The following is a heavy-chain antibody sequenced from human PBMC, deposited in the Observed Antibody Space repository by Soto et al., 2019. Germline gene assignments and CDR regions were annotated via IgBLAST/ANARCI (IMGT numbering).Heavy chain of an antibody. J-gene: IGHJ4*02. V-gene: IGHV3-30*18. CDR3: SEESPSRPGAFDY. Sequence: GGSLRLSCAASGFTFSSYGMHWVRQAPGKGLERVAVISYDGSNKYYADSVKGRFTISRDNSKNTLYLQMNSLRAEDTAVYYFSEESPSRPGAFDYRVEGSLV. D-gene: IGHD2-2*01. CDR2: ISYDGSNK. CDR1: GFTFSSYG.